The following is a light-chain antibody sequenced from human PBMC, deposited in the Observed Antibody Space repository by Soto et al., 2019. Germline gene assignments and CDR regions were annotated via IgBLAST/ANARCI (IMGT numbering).Light chain of an antibody. CDR3: QQYNTYSGK. CDR2: DAS. CDR1: QSISSW. Sequence: IQMTQSPSTLSASVGDRVTITCRASQSISSWLAWYQQKPGKAPKLLIYDASSLESGVPSRFSGSGSGTEFTLPISSLQPDDFATYYCQQYNTYSGKFGQGTKVEIK. J-gene: IGKJ1*01. V-gene: IGKV1-5*01.